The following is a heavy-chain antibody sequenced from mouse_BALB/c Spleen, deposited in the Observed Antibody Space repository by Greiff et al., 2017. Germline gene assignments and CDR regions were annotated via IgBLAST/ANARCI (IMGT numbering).Heavy chain of an antibody. V-gene: IGHV5-6-5*01. J-gene: IGHJ4*01. CDR3: ARGQDYDAMDY. Sequence: EVHLVESGGGLVKPGGSLKLSCAASGFTFSSYAMSWVRQTPEKRLEWVASISSGGSTYYPDSVKGRFTISRDNARNILYLQMSSLRSEDTAMYYCARGQDYDAMDYWGQGTSVTVSS. CDR2: ISSGGST. CDR1: GFTFSSYA.